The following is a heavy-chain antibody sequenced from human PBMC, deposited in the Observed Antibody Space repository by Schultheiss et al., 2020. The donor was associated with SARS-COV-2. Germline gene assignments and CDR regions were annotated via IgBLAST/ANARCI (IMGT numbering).Heavy chain of an antibody. J-gene: IGHJ4*02. V-gene: IGHV1-18*04. D-gene: IGHD3-22*01. CDR2: ISAYNGNT. Sequence: ASVKVSCKASGYTFIGYGISWVRQAPGQGLEWMGWISAYNGNTNYAQKLQGRVTITRDTSASTAYMELSSLRSEDTAVYYCARYSSRTGYYYDSSGYDYWGQGTLVTVSS. CDR3: ARYSSRTGYYYDSSGYDY. CDR1: GYTFIGYG.